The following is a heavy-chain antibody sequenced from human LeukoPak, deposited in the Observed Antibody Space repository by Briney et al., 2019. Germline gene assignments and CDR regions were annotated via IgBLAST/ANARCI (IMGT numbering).Heavy chain of an antibody. Sequence: SETLSLTCSVSGGSVTSVNYYRTWIRQPPGKRLEWIGYIYYTGSTNYNPSLKSRVTISVDTSKNQFSLKLNSVTAADTAVYYCAGVSRRHLDYWGQGILVTVSS. CDR2: IYYTGST. CDR3: AGVSRRHLDY. V-gene: IGHV4-61*01. J-gene: IGHJ4*02. CDR1: GGSVTSVNYY.